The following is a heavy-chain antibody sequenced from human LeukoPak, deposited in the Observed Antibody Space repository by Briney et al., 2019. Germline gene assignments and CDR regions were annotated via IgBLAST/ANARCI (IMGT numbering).Heavy chain of an antibody. Sequence: SETLSLTCTVSGGSISNSYWSWIRQPPGKGLEWIGYIYYSGSTNYNPSLKSRVTISLDTSKNQFSLKLSSVTAADTAVYYCARVLGTSPTAFDYWGQGTLVTVSS. CDR2: IYYSGST. CDR1: GGSISNSY. V-gene: IGHV4-59*01. J-gene: IGHJ4*02. CDR3: ARVLGTSPTAFDY.